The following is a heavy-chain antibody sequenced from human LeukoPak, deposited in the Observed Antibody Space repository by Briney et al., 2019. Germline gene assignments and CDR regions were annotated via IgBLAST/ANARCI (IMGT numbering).Heavy chain of an antibody. CDR1: GFSVSSNY. V-gene: IGHV3-53*01. D-gene: IGHD3-10*01. J-gene: IGHJ4*02. CDR2: LYRGGEI. CDR3: ARGTPETRTSPDSGSFDF. Sequence: GGSLRLSCSASGFSVSSNYMNWVRQASGREPEWVSVLYRGGEIYYTDSVKGRFTISRDESRNTVYLQMNSLRPEDTAVYYCARGTPETRTSPDSGSFDFWGQGTLVTVSS.